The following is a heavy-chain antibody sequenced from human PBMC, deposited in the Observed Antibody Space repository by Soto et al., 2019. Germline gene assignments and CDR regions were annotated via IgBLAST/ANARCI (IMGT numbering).Heavy chain of an antibody. CDR1: GYTFTSYY. CDR2: INPSGGST. J-gene: IGHJ5*02. V-gene: IGHV1-46*01. D-gene: IGHD1-7*01. CDR3: ARETGISITGATGGYWFDP. Sequence: ASVKVSCKASGYTFTSYYMHWVRQAPGQGLEGMGIINPSGGSTSYAQKFQGRVTMTRDTSTSTVYMELSSLRSQDTAVYYCARETGISITGATGGYWFDPWGQGTLVTVSS.